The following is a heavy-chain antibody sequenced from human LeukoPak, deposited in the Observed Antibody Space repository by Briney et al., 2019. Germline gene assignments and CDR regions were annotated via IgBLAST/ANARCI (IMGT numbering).Heavy chain of an antibody. CDR3: ARGDLGYCSGTSCYSLDY. Sequence: ASVKVSCKASGYTFTNYDINWVRQATGQGLEWMGWMNPNSGNTGYAQKFQGRVTITRNTSISTAYMELSSLKSEDTAVYYCARGDLGYCSGTSCYSLDYWGQGTLVTVSS. J-gene: IGHJ4*02. CDR2: MNPNSGNT. V-gene: IGHV1-8*03. CDR1: GYTFTNYD. D-gene: IGHD2-2*02.